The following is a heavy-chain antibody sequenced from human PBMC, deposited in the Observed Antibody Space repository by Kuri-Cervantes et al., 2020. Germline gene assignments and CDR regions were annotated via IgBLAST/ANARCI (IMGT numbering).Heavy chain of an antibody. D-gene: IGHD2-2*01. J-gene: IGHJ5*02. CDR3: ARGLSDCSSTSCYGWFDP. Sequence: SETLSLTCTVSGGSISDYSWSWIRQPAGKELEWIDHIYNTGTTNYNPSLNSRVTISVDKSKNQFSLRLSSVTAADTAVYYCARGLSDCSSTSCYGWFDPWGQGTLVTVSS. V-gene: IGHV4-4*07. CDR2: IYNTGTT. CDR1: GGSISDYS.